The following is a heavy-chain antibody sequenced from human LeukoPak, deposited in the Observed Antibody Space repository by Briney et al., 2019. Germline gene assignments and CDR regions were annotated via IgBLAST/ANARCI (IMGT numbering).Heavy chain of an antibody. CDR1: GFTFSSYG. CDR2: ITYDGYYK. CDR3: ARDLSPVVRASPMGY. V-gene: IGHV3-30*03. J-gene: IGHJ4*02. Sequence: HSGRSLRLSCAASGFTFSSYGMHWVRQAPGKGLEWVALITYDGYYKYYSDSVKGRFTISSDTSKNTLYLQMNSLRAEDTAVYYCARDLSPVVRASPMGYWGQGTLVTVSS. D-gene: IGHD3-10*01.